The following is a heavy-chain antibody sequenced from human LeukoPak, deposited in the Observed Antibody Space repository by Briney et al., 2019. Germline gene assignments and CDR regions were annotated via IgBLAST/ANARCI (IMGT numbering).Heavy chain of an antibody. CDR2: IKQDGSEK. D-gene: IGHD2-15*01. J-gene: IGHJ6*03. Sequence: GGSLRLSCAASGFTVSSNYMSWVRKAPGKGLEWVANIKQDGSEKYYVDSVKGRFTISRDNAQNSLYLQMNSLRAEDTAVYYCARGGCSGGSCQPYYNYYYMDVWGKGTTVTVSS. V-gene: IGHV3-7*01. CDR1: GFTVSSNY. CDR3: ARGGCSGGSCQPYYNYYYMDV.